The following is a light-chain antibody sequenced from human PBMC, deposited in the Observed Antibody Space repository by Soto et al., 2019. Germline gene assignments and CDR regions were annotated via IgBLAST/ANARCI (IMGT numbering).Light chain of an antibody. V-gene: IGKV1-39*01. J-gene: IGKJ4*01. CDR3: LQSYRTPLT. Sequence: DIQMAQSPSTLCASVGDRVTIPCRSSQSINNYLSWYQQKPGKAPNLLIFGASTLQSGVPSRFSGSGSGTDFTLTISSLQPEDFATYYCLQSYRTPLTFGGGIKVDIK. CDR1: QSINNY. CDR2: GAS.